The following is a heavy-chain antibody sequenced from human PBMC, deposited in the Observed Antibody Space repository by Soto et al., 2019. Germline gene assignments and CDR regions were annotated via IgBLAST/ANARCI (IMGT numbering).Heavy chain of an antibody. D-gene: IGHD3-22*01. J-gene: IGHJ4*02. CDR2: ISGSGGST. CDR1: GFTFSSYA. CDR3: AKALESSGYAFGY. Sequence: GGSLRLSCAASGFTFSSYAMSWVRQAPGKWLEWVSAISGSGGSTYYADSVKGRFTISRDNSKNTLYLQMNSLRAEDTAVYYCAKALESSGYAFGYWGQGTLVNVSS. V-gene: IGHV3-23*01.